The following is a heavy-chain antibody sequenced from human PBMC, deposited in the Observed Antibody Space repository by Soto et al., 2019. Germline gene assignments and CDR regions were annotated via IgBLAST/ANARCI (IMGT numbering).Heavy chain of an antibody. J-gene: IGHJ5*02. CDR1: GGSISSSSYY. CDR2: IYYSGST. D-gene: IGHD3-3*01. Sequence: PSETLSLTCTVSGGSISSSSYYWGWIRQPPGKGLEWIGSIYYSGSTYYNPSLKSRVIISVDTSKNQFSLKLSSVTAADTAVYYCARPLASEDDTAIFGVVAAGWFDPWGQGTLVTVSS. V-gene: IGHV4-39*01. CDR3: ARPLASEDDTAIFGVVAAGWFDP.